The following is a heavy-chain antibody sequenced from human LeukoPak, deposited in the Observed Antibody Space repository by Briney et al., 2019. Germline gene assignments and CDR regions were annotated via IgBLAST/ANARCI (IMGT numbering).Heavy chain of an antibody. V-gene: IGHV3-21*01. CDR3: ATLRRTSDSSGYYYYYDY. D-gene: IGHD3-22*01. CDR1: GLGFSSFS. Sequence: PGGSLRLFCAASGLGFSSFSFNWIHQAPGKGLQRVSSITPTTSYIYYADSVRGRFTISRENAKNSLYLQMNSLRAEDTAAYYCATLRRTSDSSGYYYYYDYWGQGTLVTVSS. CDR2: ITPTTSYI. J-gene: IGHJ4*02.